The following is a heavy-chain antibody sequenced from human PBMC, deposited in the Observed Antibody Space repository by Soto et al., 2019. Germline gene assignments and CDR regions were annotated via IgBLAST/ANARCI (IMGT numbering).Heavy chain of an antibody. CDR3: AKGGRQWLVTSDFNY. Sequence: VQLVESGGGVVQPGRSLRLSCAASGFTFSDYAMHWVRQAPGKGLEWVAVVSHDGRNTHYADSVKGRFTISRDSSKNTVALEMSSLRAEDTAVYYCAKGGRQWLVTSDFNYWGQGALVTVSS. D-gene: IGHD6-19*01. V-gene: IGHV3-30*18. CDR1: GFTFSDYA. J-gene: IGHJ4*02. CDR2: VSHDGRNT.